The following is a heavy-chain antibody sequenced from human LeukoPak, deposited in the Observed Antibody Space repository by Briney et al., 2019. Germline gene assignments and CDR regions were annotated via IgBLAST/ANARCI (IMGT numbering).Heavy chain of an antibody. CDR1: GYTFTGYY. D-gene: IGHD5-18*01. Sequence: GASVKVSCKASGYTFTGYYIHWVRQAPGQGLEWMGWINPNSGGTNYAQKFQGRVTMTRDTSFSTAYMELSRLRSDDTAVYCCARDPHEIQLWAHYYYYMDVWGKGTTVTVSS. J-gene: IGHJ6*03. CDR3: ARDPHEIQLWAHYYYYMDV. CDR2: INPNSGGT. V-gene: IGHV1-2*02.